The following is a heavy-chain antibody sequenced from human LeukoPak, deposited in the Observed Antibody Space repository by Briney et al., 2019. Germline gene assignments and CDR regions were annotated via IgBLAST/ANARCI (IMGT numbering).Heavy chain of an antibody. CDR3: AKDPVTYDFWSGYTQSPHPYFDY. D-gene: IGHD3-3*01. CDR2: ISDSGRDT. Sequence: PGGSLRLSCAASGFTFKYYVINWVRQAPGKGLEWVSSISDSGRDTYYADSVKGRFTISRDNSKNTLYLQMNSLRAEDTAVYYCAKDPVTYDFWSGYTQSPHPYFDYWGQGTLVTVSS. J-gene: IGHJ4*02. CDR1: GFTFKYYV. V-gene: IGHV3-23*01.